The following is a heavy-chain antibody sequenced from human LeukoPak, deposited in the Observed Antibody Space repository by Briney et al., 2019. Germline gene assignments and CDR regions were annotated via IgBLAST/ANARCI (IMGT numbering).Heavy chain of an antibody. CDR3: ARDRYSSGWYRGYFDY. D-gene: IGHD6-19*01. CDR2: ISGSGGST. CDR1: GFTFSSYA. V-gene: IGHV3-23*01. J-gene: IGHJ4*02. Sequence: PGGSLRLSCAASGFTFSSYAMSWVRQAPGKGLEWVSAISGSGGSTYYADSVKGRFTISRDNSKNTLYLQMNSLRAEDTAVYYCARDRYSSGWYRGYFDYWGQGTLVTVSS.